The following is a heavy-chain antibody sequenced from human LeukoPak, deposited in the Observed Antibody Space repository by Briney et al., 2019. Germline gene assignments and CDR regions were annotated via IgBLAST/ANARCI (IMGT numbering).Heavy chain of an antibody. CDR2: IYTSGST. V-gene: IGHV4-4*07. CDR3: ARASQYQLPYYYYYYMDV. Sequence: SETLSLTCTVSGGSISSYYWSWIRQPAGKGLEWIGRIYTSGSTNYNPSLKSRVTMSVDTSKNQFSLKLSSVTAADTAVYYCARASQYQLPYYYYYYMDVWGKGTTVTVSS. CDR1: GGSISSYY. J-gene: IGHJ6*03. D-gene: IGHD2-2*01.